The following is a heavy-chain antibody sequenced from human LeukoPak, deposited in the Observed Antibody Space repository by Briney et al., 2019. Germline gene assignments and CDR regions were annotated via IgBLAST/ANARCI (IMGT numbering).Heavy chain of an antibody. V-gene: IGHV3-23*01. CDR2: TSGSGGST. J-gene: IGHJ5*02. Sequence: GGSLRLSCAASGFTFSSYAMSWVRQAPGKGLEWVSATSGSGGSTYYADSVKGRFSISRDNSKNTLYLQMNSLRAEDTAVYYCAKDRGSGSYFEASNWFDPWGQGTLVTVSS. CDR1: GFTFSSYA. D-gene: IGHD1-26*01. CDR3: AKDRGSGSYFEASNWFDP.